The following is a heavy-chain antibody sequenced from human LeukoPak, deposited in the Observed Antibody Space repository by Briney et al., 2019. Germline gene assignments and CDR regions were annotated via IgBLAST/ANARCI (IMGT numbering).Heavy chain of an antibody. CDR3: ARGGAVLPGYY. D-gene: IGHD6-19*01. V-gene: IGHV3-30*04. J-gene: IGHJ4*02. CDR2: ISYDGSNK. Sequence: GGSLRLSCAASGFTFSSYAMHWVRQAPGKGLEWVAVISYDGSNKYYADSVKGRFTISRDNSKNTLYLQMNSLRAEDTAVYYCARGGAVLPGYYWGQGTLVTVSS. CDR1: GFTFSSYA.